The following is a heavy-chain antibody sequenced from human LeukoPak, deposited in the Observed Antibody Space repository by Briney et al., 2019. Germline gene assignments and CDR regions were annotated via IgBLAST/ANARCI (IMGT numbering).Heavy chain of an antibody. D-gene: IGHD3-3*01. V-gene: IGHV5-51*01. CDR2: IYPRDSDT. CDR3: ARWHPSWDFPY. J-gene: IGHJ4*02. CDR1: GYNFASYW. Sequence: GESLKISCKGSGYNFASYWIGWVRRRPGKCLEWMGIIYPRDSDTRYSPSFQGQVTLSADKSLSTAYLQWSSLRASDTAMYYCARWHPSWDFPYWGQGTLVTVSS.